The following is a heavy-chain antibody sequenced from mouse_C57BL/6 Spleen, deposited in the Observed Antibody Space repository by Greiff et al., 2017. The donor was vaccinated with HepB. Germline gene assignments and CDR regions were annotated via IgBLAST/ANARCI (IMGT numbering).Heavy chain of an antibody. CDR1: GYSITSGYY. CDR3: AREELPYYAMDY. Sequence: EVKLQESGPGLVKPSQSLSLTCSVTGYSITSGYYWNWIRQFPGNKLEWMGYISYDGSNNYNPSLKNRISITRDTSKNQFFLKLNSVTTEDTATYYCAREELPYYAMDYWGQRTSVTVSS. V-gene: IGHV3-6*01. D-gene: IGHD2-1*01. J-gene: IGHJ4*01. CDR2: ISYDGSN.